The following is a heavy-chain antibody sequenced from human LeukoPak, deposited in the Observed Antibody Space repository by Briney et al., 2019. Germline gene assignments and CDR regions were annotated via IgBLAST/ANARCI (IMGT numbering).Heavy chain of an antibody. CDR3: AKDQLWFGEFYYYGMDV. Sequence: ASVKVSCKASGGTFSSYAISWVRQAPGQGLEWMGGIIPIFGTANYAQKFQGRVTITADESTSTAYMELSSLRSEDTAVYYCAKDQLWFGEFYYYGMDVWGQGTTVTVSS. V-gene: IGHV1-69*13. CDR1: GGTFSSYA. CDR2: IIPIFGTA. D-gene: IGHD3-10*01. J-gene: IGHJ6*02.